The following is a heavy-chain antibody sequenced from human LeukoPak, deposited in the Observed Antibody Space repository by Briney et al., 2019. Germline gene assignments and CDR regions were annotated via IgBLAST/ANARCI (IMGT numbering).Heavy chain of an antibody. CDR1: GASINSGSDY. J-gene: IGHJ4*02. Sequence: SETLSLTCTVSGASINSGSDYWTWIRQPAGKGLEWIGRIYTTGTTTYNPSLESRVTISKDTSNNRFSLKLSSVAAADTAVYYCARGRIEAAGILDYWGQGTLVTVSS. D-gene: IGHD6-13*01. CDR3: ARGRIEAAGILDY. CDR2: IYTTGTT. V-gene: IGHV4-61*02.